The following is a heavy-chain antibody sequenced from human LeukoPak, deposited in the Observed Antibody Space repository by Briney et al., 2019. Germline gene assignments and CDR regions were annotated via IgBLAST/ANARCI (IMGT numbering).Heavy chain of an antibody. V-gene: IGHV3-23*01. J-gene: IGHJ5*02. D-gene: IGHD5-18*01. CDR3: ASRPEKYSYGPNWFDP. CDR2: ISGSGGST. Sequence: SGGSLRLSCAASGFTFSSYAMSWVRQAPGKGLEWVSAISGSGGSTYYADSVKGRFTISRDNSKNTLYLQMNSLRAEDTAVYYCASRPEKYSYGPNWFDPWGQGTLVTVSS. CDR1: GFTFSSYA.